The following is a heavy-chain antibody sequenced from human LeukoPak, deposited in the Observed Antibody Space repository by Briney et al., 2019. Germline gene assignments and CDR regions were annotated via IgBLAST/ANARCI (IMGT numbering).Heavy chain of an antibody. CDR2: ISGSGGST. CDR3: AKDWIVGAMVPFDY. J-gene: IGHJ4*02. Sequence: GGSLSLSCAASGFPFSSYPMSWVRQAPGKGLGWVSAISGSGGSTYYADSVKGRFTISRDNSKNTLYLQMNSLRAEDTAVYYCAKDWIVGAMVPFDYWGQGTLVTVSS. V-gene: IGHV3-23*01. D-gene: IGHD1-26*01. CDR1: GFPFSSYP.